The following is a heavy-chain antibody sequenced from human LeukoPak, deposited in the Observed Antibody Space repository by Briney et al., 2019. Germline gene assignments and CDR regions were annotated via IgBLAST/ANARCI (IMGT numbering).Heavy chain of an antibody. CDR1: GFTFSDYS. Sequence: PGRSLRLSCPASGFTFSDYSMSCVRQAPGEWREWVSSISDNAGEINYTDSVKGVFTISRDNSKNTLYLQMNRLRAEDTAVYYCEKVTISNSWDMNFDYWGQGTLVTVSS. CDR3: EKVTISNSWDMNFDY. V-gene: IGHV3-23*01. CDR2: ISDNAGEI. J-gene: IGHJ4*02. D-gene: IGHD2/OR15-2a*01.